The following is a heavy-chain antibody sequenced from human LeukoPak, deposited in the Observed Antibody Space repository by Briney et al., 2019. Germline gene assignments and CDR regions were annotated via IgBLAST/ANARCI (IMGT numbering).Heavy chain of an antibody. V-gene: IGHV1-2*02. CDR2: VNPNSGDT. CDR1: GYTFTDYY. D-gene: IGHD6-19*01. CDR3: AISSGWYSSFDY. J-gene: IGHJ4*02. Sequence: ASVRVSCKASGYTFTDYYMHWVRQAPGQGREWMGWVNPNSGDTSYAQKFQDRVTMTRDTSISTAYMELSRLRSDDTAVYYCAISSGWYSSFDYWGQGTLVTVSS.